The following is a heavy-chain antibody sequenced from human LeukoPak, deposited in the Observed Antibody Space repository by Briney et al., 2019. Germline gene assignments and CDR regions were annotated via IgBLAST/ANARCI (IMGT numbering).Heavy chain of an antibody. D-gene: IGHD6-6*01. CDR1: GGSISSYY. CDR2: IYTSGST. CDR3: ARDYRSSPAPFALDAFDI. V-gene: IGHV4-4*07. J-gene: IGHJ3*02. Sequence: SETLSLTCTVSGGSISSYYWSWIRQPAGKGLEWIGRIYTSGSTNYNPSLKSRVTMSVDTSKNQFSLKLSSVTAADTAVYYCARDYRSSPAPFALDAFDIWGQGTMVTVSS.